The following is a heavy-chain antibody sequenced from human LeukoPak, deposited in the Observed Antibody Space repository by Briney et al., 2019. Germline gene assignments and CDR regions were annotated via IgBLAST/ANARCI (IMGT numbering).Heavy chain of an antibody. Sequence: GGSLRLSCAASGFTFSGSAMHWVRQASGKGLEWVGRIRSKANSYATAYAASVKGRFTISRDDSKNTAYLQMNSLKTEDTAVYYCTSPRWYDFWARRYYGMDVWGQGTTVTVSS. CDR3: TSPRWYDFWARRYYGMDV. CDR2: IRSKANSYAT. J-gene: IGHJ6*02. V-gene: IGHV3-73*01. CDR1: GFTFSGSA. D-gene: IGHD3-3*01.